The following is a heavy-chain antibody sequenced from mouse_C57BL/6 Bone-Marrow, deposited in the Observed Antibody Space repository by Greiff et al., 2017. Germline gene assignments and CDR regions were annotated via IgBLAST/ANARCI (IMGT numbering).Heavy chain of an antibody. J-gene: IGHJ2*01. CDR3: ALTTGY. V-gene: IGHV1-72*01. CDR1: AYTFTSSW. D-gene: IGHD1-1*01. CDR2: IDPNSGGT. Sequence: QVQLHQPGAELVRPGASVKLSCKASAYTFTSSWMQWVKQRPGRGLGWIGRIDPNSGGTKYNENFKSKATLTVDKPSSTAYMQISSLASEDSAVYYCALTTGYWGQGTTLTVSS.